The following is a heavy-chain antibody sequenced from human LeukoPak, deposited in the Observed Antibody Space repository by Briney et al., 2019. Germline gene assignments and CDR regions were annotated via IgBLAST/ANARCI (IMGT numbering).Heavy chain of an antibody. Sequence: SETLSLTCTVSGGSISSGSYYWSWIRQPPGKGLEWIGRIYASGSSNYNPSLKSRLTISVDTSKNQFSLKLSSVTAADTAVYYCARANVVVAATAFDIWGQGTMVTASS. J-gene: IGHJ3*02. V-gene: IGHV4-61*02. CDR3: ARANVVVAATAFDI. D-gene: IGHD2-15*01. CDR1: GGSISSGSYY. CDR2: IYASGSS.